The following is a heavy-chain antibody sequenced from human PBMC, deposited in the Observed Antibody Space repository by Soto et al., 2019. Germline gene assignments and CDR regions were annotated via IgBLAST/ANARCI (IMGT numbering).Heavy chain of an antibody. Sequence: ASVKVSCKASGGTFSSYAISWVRQAPGQGLEWMGGIIPIFGTANYAQKFQGRVTITADEPTSTAYMELSSLRSEDTAVYYCARHVYGSRSYRLIDPLYPWGQATLVTVSS. D-gene: IGHD3-10*01. V-gene: IGHV1-69*13. CDR1: GGTFSSYA. CDR3: ARHVYGSRSYRLIDPLYP. CDR2: IIPIFGTA. J-gene: IGHJ5*02.